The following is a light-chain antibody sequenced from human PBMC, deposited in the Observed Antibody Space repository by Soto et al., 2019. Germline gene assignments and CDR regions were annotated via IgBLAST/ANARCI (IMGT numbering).Light chain of an antibody. J-gene: IGLJ1*01. CDR1: SGHSSYA. Sequence: QLVLTQSPSASASLGASVTLTCTLSSGHSSYAIAWHQQQPEKGPRYLMKLNSDGSHSKGDGIPDRFSGSSSGAERYLIISSLQSEDEADYYCQTWGTGIHVFGTGTKVTVL. V-gene: IGLV4-69*01. CDR2: LNSDGSH. CDR3: QTWGTGIHV.